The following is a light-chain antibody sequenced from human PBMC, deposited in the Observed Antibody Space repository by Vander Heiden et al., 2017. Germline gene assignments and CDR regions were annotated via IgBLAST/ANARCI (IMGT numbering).Light chain of an antibody. CDR1: QSISSY. V-gene: IGKV1-39*01. CDR3: QQSYNARIS. CDR2: AAS. Sequence: VQRSETPSSLSAAVGDRVTITCRASQSISSYLNWYQQKPGKAPKLLIYAASSLQSGVPSRFSGSGSGADFTLTISSLLPADFATYYRQQSYNARISFGPRTRLKIK. J-gene: IGKJ5*01.